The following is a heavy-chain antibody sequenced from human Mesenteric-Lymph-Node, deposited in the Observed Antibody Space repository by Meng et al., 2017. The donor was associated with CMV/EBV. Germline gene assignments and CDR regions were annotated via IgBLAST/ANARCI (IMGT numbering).Heavy chain of an antibody. V-gene: IGHV3-48*03. CDR3: ARELYCSSTSCYGVYYGMDV. D-gene: IGHD2-2*01. J-gene: IGHJ6*02. CDR2: ISGSGNTI. CDR1: GSTFSSFE. Sequence: GGSLRLSCVASGSTFSSFEMSWVRQAPGKGLEWLSYISGSGNTILYADSVKGRFTISRDNAKNSLYLQMNSLRAEDTAVYYCARELYCSSTSCYGVYYGMDVWGQGTTVTVSS.